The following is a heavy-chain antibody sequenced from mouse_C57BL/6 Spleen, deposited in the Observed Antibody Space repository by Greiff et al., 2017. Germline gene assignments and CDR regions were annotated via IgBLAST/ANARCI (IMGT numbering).Heavy chain of an antibody. D-gene: IGHD3-1*01. J-gene: IGHJ3*01. Sequence: EVQLQQSGAELVRPGASVKLSCTASGFNIKDDYMHWVKQRPEQGLEWIGWIDPENGDTEYASKFQGKATITADTSSNTAYLQLSSLTSEDTAVYYCTPRDDALFAYWGQGTLVTVSA. V-gene: IGHV14-4*01. CDR3: TPRDDALFAY. CDR2: IDPENGDT. CDR1: GFNIKDDY.